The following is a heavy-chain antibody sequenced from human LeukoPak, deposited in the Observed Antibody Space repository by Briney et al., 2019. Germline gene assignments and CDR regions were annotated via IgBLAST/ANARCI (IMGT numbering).Heavy chain of an antibody. D-gene: IGHD1-26*01. V-gene: IGHV4-59*07. CDR3: ARGIVVDFDY. Sequence: SDSLSLTCTVSAGSISSYYSGCIRQPPGNGLEWIGVIYYTGNTNYNPSLKSRVIISVDTSKNQFSLKLSSVTAADTAVYYCARGIVVDFDYWGQGTLVTVSS. CDR1: AGSISSYY. J-gene: IGHJ4*02. CDR2: IYYTGNT.